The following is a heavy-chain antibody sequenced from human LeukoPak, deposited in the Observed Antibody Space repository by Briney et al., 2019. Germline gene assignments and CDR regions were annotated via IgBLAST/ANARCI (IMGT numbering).Heavy chain of an antibody. CDR2: IIPIFGTA. Sequence: SVKVSCKASGGTFSSYTISWVRQAPGQGLEWMGRIIPIFGTANYAQKFQGRVTITTDESTSTAYMELSSLRSEDTAVYYCARVPASLRYFEDYYYMDVWGKGTTVTVSS. D-gene: IGHD3-9*01. CDR3: ARVPASLRYFEDYYYMDV. J-gene: IGHJ6*03. CDR1: GGTFSSYT. V-gene: IGHV1-69*05.